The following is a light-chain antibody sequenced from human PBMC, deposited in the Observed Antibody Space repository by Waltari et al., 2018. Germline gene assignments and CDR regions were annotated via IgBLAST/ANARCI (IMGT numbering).Light chain of an antibody. J-gene: IGLJ2*01. CDR1: SSDVGGYNY. CDR2: DVS. CDR3: CSYAGSSTWV. Sequence: QSALTQPASVSGSPGQSITISCTGTSSDVGGYNYVSWYQQHPGKAPKLSISDVSKRQSGVSHRFCGSKSGNTASLTISGVEAEDEADYYCCSYAGSSTWVFGGGTKLTVL. V-gene: IGLV2-23*02.